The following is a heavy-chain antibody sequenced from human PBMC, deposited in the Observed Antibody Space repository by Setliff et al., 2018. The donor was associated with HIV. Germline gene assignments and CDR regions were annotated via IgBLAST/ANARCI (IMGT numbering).Heavy chain of an antibody. V-gene: IGHV4-34*01. CDR3: ARGITMISAGYYYYYVDV. D-gene: IGHD3-22*01. J-gene: IGHJ6*03. CDR2: INHSGST. Sequence: SETLSLTCAVYGGSFSGYYWSWIRQPPGKGLEWIGEINHSGSTNYNPSLKSRVTISVDTSKNQFSLKLSSVTAADTAVYYCARGITMISAGYYYYYVDVWGKGTTVTVSS. CDR1: GGSFSGYY.